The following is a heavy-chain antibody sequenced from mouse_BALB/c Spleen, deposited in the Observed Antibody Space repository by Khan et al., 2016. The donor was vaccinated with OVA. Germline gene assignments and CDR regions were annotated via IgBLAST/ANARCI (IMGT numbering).Heavy chain of an antibody. V-gene: IGHV14-3*02. CDR2: TDPANGNT. J-gene: IGHJ2*01. CDR1: GYNTKDIY. CDR3: RISTINA. Sequence: QNGAELVKPAASLKLSCTASGYNTKDIYIHWVKQRPEKGLERIRRTDPANGNTKYDPKFQGKATITADTSSNTAYLQLSSLTSEDTAVYYCRISTINAWGQGTTLTVAS.